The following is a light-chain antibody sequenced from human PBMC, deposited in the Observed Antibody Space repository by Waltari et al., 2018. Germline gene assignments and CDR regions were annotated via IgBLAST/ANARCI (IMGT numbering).Light chain of an antibody. V-gene: IGKV1-9*01. CDR2: AAS. J-gene: IGKJ5*01. Sequence: DIQLTQSPSFLSASVGARVTITCRASQAISSYLAWYQQKPGRAPKLLIYAASTLQCWVPSVFSGSGSGTDFTHTHSSLQPEDCATYHCQQLDSFPVPFGQGTRLGIK. CDR3: QQLDSFPVP. CDR1: QAISSY.